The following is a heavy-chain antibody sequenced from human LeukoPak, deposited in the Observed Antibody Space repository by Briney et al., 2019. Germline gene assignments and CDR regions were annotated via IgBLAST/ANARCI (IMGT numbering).Heavy chain of an antibody. D-gene: IGHD2-15*01. Sequence: GGSLRLSCAASGFTFSEYSMSWVRQAPGKGLEWVSNIRSNGRDTYYTDPVKGRFTISRDNSKNTLYLEMNSLRAEDTAVYYCAKGGYTTSFDPWGQGTLVTVSS. CDR1: GFTFSEYS. J-gene: IGHJ5*02. CDR2: IRSNGRDT. CDR3: AKGGYTTSFDP. V-gene: IGHV3-23*01.